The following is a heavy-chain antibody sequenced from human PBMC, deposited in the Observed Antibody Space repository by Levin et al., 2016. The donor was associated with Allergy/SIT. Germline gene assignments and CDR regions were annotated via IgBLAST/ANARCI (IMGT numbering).Heavy chain of an antibody. J-gene: IGHJ4*02. Sequence: WIRQPPGKGLEWVSAISGRGTNTYYADSVKGRFTISRDDSKSTLYLQMNSLRAEDTAEYYCARGITKITMTVVLITNLDYWGQGTLVTVSS. V-gene: IGHV3-23*01. CDR3: ARGITKITMTVVLITNLDY. D-gene: IGHD3-22*01. CDR2: ISGRGTNT.